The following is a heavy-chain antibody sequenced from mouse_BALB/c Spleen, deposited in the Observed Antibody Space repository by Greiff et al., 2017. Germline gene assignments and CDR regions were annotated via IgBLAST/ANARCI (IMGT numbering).Heavy chain of an antibody. V-gene: IGHV3-2*02. CDR1: GYSITSDYA. CDR3: ARERWLLD. Sequence: EVQLVESGPGLVKPSQSLSLTCTVTGYSITSDYAWNWIRQFPGNKLEWMGYISYSCSTSYNPSLKSRISITRDTSKNQFFLQLNSVTTEDTATYYCARERWLLDWGQGTTLTVSS. J-gene: IGHJ2*01. D-gene: IGHD2-3*01. CDR2: ISYSCST.